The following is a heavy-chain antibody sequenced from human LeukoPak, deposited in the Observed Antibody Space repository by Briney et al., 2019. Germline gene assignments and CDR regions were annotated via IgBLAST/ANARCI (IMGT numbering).Heavy chain of an antibody. Sequence: LETLSLTCTVSGGSISSYYWSWIRQPPGKGLEWIGYIYYSGSTNYNPSLKSRVTISVDTSKNQFSLKLSSVTAADTAVYYCAREGYSYGYFDYWGQGTLVTVSS. CDR3: AREGYSYGYFDY. V-gene: IGHV4-59*01. CDR1: GGSISSYY. D-gene: IGHD5-18*01. J-gene: IGHJ4*02. CDR2: IYYSGST.